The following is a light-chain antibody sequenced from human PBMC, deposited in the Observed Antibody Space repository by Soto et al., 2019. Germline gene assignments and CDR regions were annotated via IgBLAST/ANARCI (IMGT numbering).Light chain of an antibody. Sequence: QMTQSPSTLSASVGDRVTITCRASQSIDTWLAWYQQKPGKAPRLLIYDASGLESGVPSRFSGSGSGTEFTLTINGLQTYDIATYYCQQYENFSPTFGPGTKVAIK. J-gene: IGKJ3*01. CDR3: QQYENFSPT. CDR1: QSIDTW. CDR2: DAS. V-gene: IGKV1-5*01.